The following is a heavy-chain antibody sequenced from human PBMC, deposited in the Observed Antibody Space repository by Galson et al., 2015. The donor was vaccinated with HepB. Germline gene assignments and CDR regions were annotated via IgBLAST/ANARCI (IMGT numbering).Heavy chain of an antibody. D-gene: IGHD2-15*01. V-gene: IGHV3-33*01. Sequence: SLRLSCAASGFTFTTYGMHWVRQAPGRGMEWVAVVWYDGSYKKYADSLRGRFTISRDNSKNTLYLQMNSLRAEDTAVYYCARGSGPFDYWGQGTLVIVSS. CDR1: GFTFTTYG. CDR2: VWYDGSYK. CDR3: ARGSGPFDY. J-gene: IGHJ4*02.